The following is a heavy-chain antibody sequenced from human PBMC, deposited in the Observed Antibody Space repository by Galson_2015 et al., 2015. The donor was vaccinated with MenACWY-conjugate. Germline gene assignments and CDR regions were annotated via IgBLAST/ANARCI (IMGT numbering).Heavy chain of an antibody. CDR2: IDPHNSNT. Sequence: SGAEVKKPGESLKISCKGSGYSFTNYWIGWVRQMPGRGLEWMGLIDPHNSNTRYSPSFQGQVTISADESISTVFLQWNSLKASDTAMYYCARHPPGGRGMDVWGQGTTVTVSS. D-gene: IGHD1-26*01. V-gene: IGHV5-51*01. CDR3: ARHPPGGRGMDV. CDR1: GYSFTNYW. J-gene: IGHJ6*02.